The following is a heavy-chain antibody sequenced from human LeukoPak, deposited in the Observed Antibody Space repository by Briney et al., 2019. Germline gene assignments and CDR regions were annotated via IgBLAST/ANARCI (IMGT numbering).Heavy chain of an antibody. CDR2: INHSGST. D-gene: IGHD2-2*01. CDR1: GGSFSGYY. CDR3: ARDRYCSSTSCYPDAFDI. J-gene: IGHJ3*02. Sequence: SGTLSLTCAVYGGSFSGYYWSWIRQPPGKGLEWIGEINHSGSTNYNPSLKSRVTISVDTSKNQFSLKLSSVTAADTAVYYCARDRYCSSTSCYPDAFDIWGQGTMVTVSS. V-gene: IGHV4-34*01.